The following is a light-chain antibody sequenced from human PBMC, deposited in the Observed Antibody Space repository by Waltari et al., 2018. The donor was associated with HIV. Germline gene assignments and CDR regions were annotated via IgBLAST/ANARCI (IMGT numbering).Light chain of an antibody. CDR1: QSVLYSSNNKTY. CDR2: WAS. CDR3: QQYYTTPRT. J-gene: IGKJ1*01. V-gene: IGKV4-1*01. Sequence: DIVMTQSPYSLAVSLGERATINCRSSQSVLYSSNNKTYLAWFQQKPGQPPKLLIYWASTRESGVPDRFSGSGSGTDFTLSISGLQAEDVAVYYCQQYYTTPRTFGQGTKVEIK.